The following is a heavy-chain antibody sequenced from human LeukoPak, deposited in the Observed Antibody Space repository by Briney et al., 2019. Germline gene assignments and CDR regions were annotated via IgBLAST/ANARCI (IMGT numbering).Heavy chain of an antibody. Sequence: RTGGSLRLPCAASGFTFSNTAMSWVRRAPGKGLEWVSAISASGDGTFYTDSVKGRFTVSRDDSKNMLYLQMNSLRGEDTAVYYCAKARYGHYLDYWGQGTLVTVSS. V-gene: IGHV3-23*01. CDR1: GFTFSNTA. D-gene: IGHD1-1*01. CDR2: ISASGDGT. CDR3: AKARYGHYLDY. J-gene: IGHJ4*02.